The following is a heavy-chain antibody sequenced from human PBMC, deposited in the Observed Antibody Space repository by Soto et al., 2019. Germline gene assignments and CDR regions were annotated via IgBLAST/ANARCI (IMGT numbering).Heavy chain of an antibody. J-gene: IGHJ4*02. D-gene: IGHD2-2*01. CDR1: GGSLSNSLNY. CDR2: IYYTGNI. V-gene: IGHV4-39*01. CDR3: ARQGRCSISSCYDVGSPYNYFDY. Sequence: SETLSLTCSVSGGSLSNSLNYWGWIRQPPGKGLEWIGTIYYTGNIYYNPSLKSRVTISIDTSRNQFSLRLSSVTAADTAVYYCARQGRCSISSCYDVGSPYNYFDYWGQGTLVNVSS.